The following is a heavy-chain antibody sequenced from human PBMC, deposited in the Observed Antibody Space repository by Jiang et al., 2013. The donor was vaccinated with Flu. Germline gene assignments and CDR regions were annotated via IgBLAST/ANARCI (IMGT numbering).Heavy chain of an antibody. D-gene: IGHD3-22*01. V-gene: IGHV4-34*01. J-gene: IGHJ4*02. CDR3: ARQGDYYYDSSGYYFFDY. Sequence: SRVTISVDTSKNQFSLKLSSVTAADTAVYYCARQGDYYYDSSGYYFFDYWGQGTLVTVSS.